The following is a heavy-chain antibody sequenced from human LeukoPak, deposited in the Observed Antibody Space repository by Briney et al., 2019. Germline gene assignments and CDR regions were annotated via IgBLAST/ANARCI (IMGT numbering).Heavy chain of an antibody. CDR2: ISGSGVST. J-gene: IGHJ4*01. CDR1: GFTFSSYA. Sequence: GGSLRLSCAASGFTFSSYAMTWVRQAPGKGLEWVSAISGSGVSTNYADSVKGRITISRDNAKNSLYLQMNSLRAEDTAVYYCARVLAGATYFDYWGQGTLVTVSS. V-gene: IGHV3-23*01. D-gene: IGHD1-26*01. CDR3: ARVLAGATYFDY.